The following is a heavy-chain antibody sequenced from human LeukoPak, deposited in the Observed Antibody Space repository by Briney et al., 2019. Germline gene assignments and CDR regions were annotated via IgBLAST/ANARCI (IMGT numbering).Heavy chain of an antibody. D-gene: IGHD6-19*01. Sequence: GGSLRLSCAASGFSLSGSAVHWVRQAPGKGLEWVAVISYDGSNKYYADSVKGRFTISRDNSKNTLYLQMNSLRAEDTAVYYCAKEEYSSGWYYFDYWGQGTLVTVSS. J-gene: IGHJ4*02. CDR1: GFSLSGSA. CDR3: AKEEYSSGWYYFDY. V-gene: IGHV3-30*04. CDR2: ISYDGSNK.